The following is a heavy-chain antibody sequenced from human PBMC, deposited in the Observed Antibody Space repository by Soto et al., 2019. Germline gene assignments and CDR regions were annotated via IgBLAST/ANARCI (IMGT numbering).Heavy chain of an antibody. V-gene: IGHV3-30*18. D-gene: IGHD4-17*01. J-gene: IGHJ6*02. CDR3: AKDLQSYGDYDYYCYGMDV. CDR2: ISYGGTNK. Sequence: QVQLVESGGGEVQPGRSLTLSCAASGFTFSTYGMHWVRQTPGKGLEWVAVISYGGTNKFYSDSVKGRFTISRDNFKNTRTLQMNSLRADDTAVYSCAKDLQSYGDYDYYCYGMDVWGLGTRVTVSS. CDR1: GFTFSTYG.